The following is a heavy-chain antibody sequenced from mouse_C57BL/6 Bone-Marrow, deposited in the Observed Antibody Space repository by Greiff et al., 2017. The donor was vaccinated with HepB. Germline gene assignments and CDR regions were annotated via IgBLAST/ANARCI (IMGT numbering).Heavy chain of an antibody. V-gene: IGHV15-2*01. CDR3: AREGDYYGSSYFDY. Sequence: QVQLQQSGSELRSPGSSVKLSCKDFDSEVFPIAYMSWVRQKPGHGFEWIGGILPSIGRTIYGEKFEDKATLDADTLSNTAYLELNSLTSEDSAIYYWAREGDYYGSSYFDYWGQGTTLTVSS. J-gene: IGHJ2*01. CDR1: DSEVFPIAY. D-gene: IGHD1-1*01. CDR2: ILPSIGRT.